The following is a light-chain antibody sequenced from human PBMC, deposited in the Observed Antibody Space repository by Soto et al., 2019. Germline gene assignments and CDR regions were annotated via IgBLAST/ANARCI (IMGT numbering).Light chain of an antibody. J-gene: IGLJ1*01. Sequence: QSVLTQPPSVSGSPGQSVTISCTGTTTDVANYNSVSWYQQAPDTAPKVIIYGVSNRPSGAPDRFSGSTSGNTASLTISGLQAEDEADYYCSLYTSNGSLIFGAGTKVTVL. CDR1: TTDVANYNS. CDR2: GVS. CDR3: SLYTSNGSLI. V-gene: IGLV2-18*01.